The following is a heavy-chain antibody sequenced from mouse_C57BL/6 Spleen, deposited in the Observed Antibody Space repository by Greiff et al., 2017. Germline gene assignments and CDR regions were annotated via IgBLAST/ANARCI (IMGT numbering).Heavy chain of an antibody. J-gene: IGHJ3*01. CDR1: GYAFSSYW. CDR2: IYPGDGDT. Sequence: VQLQQPGAELVKPGASVKISCKASGYAFSSYWMNWVKQRPGKGLEWIGQIYPGDGDTNYNGKFKGKDTLTADKSSSTAYMQLSSLTSEDSGVYSCARSDYYYDRSWFAYWGQGTLVTVSA. V-gene: IGHV1-80*01. D-gene: IGHD2-4*01. CDR3: ARSDYYYDRSWFAY.